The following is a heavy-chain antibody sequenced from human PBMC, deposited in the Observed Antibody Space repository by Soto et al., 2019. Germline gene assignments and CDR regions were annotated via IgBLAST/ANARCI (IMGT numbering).Heavy chain of an antibody. CDR1: GGSISSYY. CDR3: ARNRDYYGSGSYLYYYYYGMDV. J-gene: IGHJ6*02. D-gene: IGHD3-10*01. V-gene: IGHV4-4*07. Sequence: ECRSFACAVSGGSISSYYWSWIRKPSGKGLEWIGRIYTSGSTNYNPSLKSRVTMSVDTSKNQFSLKLSSVTAADTAVYYCARNRDYYGSGSYLYYYYYGMDVWGQGTPVTV. CDR2: IYTSGST.